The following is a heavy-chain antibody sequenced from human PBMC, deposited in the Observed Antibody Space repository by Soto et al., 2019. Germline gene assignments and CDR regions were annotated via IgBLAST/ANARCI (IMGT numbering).Heavy chain of an antibody. CDR1: GGSISSSSYY. V-gene: IGHV4-39*01. D-gene: IGHD1-1*01. J-gene: IGHJ5*02. Sequence: QLQLQESGPGLVKPSETLSLTCTVSGGSISSSSYYWGWIRQPPGKGLEWIGGIYYSGSTYYNPSLKSRVPISVDTSKNQFSLRLSSVTAADTAVYYCARPGTTGTTQGWFDPWGQGPLVTVSS. CDR3: ARPGTTGTTQGWFDP. CDR2: IYYSGST.